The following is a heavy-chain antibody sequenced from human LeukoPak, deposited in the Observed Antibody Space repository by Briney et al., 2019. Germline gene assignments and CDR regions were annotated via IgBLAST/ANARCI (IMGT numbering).Heavy chain of an antibody. J-gene: IGHJ3*02. CDR3: ARDSGSGWFYEAFDI. Sequence: SQTLSLTCTVSGGSVSSGTYYWSWIRQPAGKGLEWIGRIYTSGSTNYNPSLKSRITISIDTSKSQFSPKLSSVTAADTAVYYCARDSGSGWFYEAFDIWGQGTIVIVSS. CDR2: IYTSGST. CDR1: GGSVSSGTYY. D-gene: IGHD6-19*01. V-gene: IGHV4-61*02.